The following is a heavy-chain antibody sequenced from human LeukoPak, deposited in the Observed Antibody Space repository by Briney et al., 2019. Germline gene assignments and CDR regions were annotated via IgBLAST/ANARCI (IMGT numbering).Heavy chain of an antibody. V-gene: IGHV1-46*01. J-gene: IGHJ6*02. CDR2: INPSGGSS. CDR3: AREDVVLVDAVRYQYYGMDV. Sequence: ASVKVSCKASGYNFISYYMHWVRQAPGQGLEWMGIINPSGGSSSYAQKFQDRVTMTRDTSTSTVYMELSSLKSEDTAVYYCAREDVVLVDAVRYQYYGMDVWGQGTTVTVSS. D-gene: IGHD2-8*01. CDR1: GYNFISYY.